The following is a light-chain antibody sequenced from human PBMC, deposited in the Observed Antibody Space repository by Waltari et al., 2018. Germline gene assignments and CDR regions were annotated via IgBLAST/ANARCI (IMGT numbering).Light chain of an antibody. V-gene: IGKV3-15*01. CDR2: RAS. CDR3: QQYNYWPPWT. J-gene: IGKJ1*01. Sequence: LMTQSPPTLSVSPGDSATLPCRASQSVGSNVAWYQQRPGQAPRLLISRASARATDIPARFSGSGSGTDFTLTISSVESEDVAVYYCQQYNYWPPWTFGQGTKVEI. CDR1: QSVGSN.